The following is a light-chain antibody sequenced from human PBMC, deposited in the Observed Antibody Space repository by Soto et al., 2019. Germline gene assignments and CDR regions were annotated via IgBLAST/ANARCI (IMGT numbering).Light chain of an antibody. J-gene: IGLJ1*01. CDR1: SSDVGGYNF. CDR2: DVT. Sequence: QSVLTQPASVSGSPGQSITISCTGTSSDVGGYNFVSWYQQHPGKAPKLMIYDVTNRPSGVSNRSSGSKSGNTASLTISGLQAEDEADYYCSSYTSSSTLSYVFGTGTKSPS. CDR3: SSYTSSSTLSYV. V-gene: IGLV2-14*01.